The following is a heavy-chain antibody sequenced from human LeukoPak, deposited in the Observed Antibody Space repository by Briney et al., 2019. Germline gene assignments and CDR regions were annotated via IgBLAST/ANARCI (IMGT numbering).Heavy chain of an antibody. Sequence: QPGRSLRLSCAASGFTFSSYAMHWVRQAPGKGLEWVADISYDGSNKYYADSVKGRFTTSRDNSKNTLYLQMNSLRAEDTAVYYCARDCEYYYDSIGPGYFDYWGQGTLVTVSS. J-gene: IGHJ4*02. D-gene: IGHD3-22*01. CDR3: ARDCEYYYDSIGPGYFDY. CDR2: ISYDGSNK. V-gene: IGHV3-30-3*01. CDR1: GFTFSSYA.